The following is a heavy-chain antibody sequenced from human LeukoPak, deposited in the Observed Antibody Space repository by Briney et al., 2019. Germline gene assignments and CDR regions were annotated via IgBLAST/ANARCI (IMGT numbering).Heavy chain of an antibody. CDR2: IDPSTGGA. CDR1: GYTLTVYY. J-gene: IGHJ4*02. Sequence: ASVKVSCKASGYTLTVYYIHWVRQAPGQGLEWMGWIDPSTGGANYAQKFQTRVSMTRDTSINTAYMELSRLKSDDTAVYYCARVPRGGVELTHWGQGTLVTVSS. CDR3: ARVPRGGVELTH. V-gene: IGHV1-2*02. D-gene: IGHD1-1*01.